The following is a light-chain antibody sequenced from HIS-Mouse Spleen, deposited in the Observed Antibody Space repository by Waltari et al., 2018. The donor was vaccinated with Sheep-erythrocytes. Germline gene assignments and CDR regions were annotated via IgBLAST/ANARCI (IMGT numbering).Light chain of an antibody. V-gene: IGLV2-8*01. Sequence: QSALTQPPSASGSPGQSVTISCTGTSSDVGGYNYVPWYQQHPGKAPKLMIYEVSKRPSGVPDRFSGSKSGNTASLTVSGLQAEDEADYYCSSYTSSSTLVFGTGTKVTVL. CDR1: SSDVGGYNY. CDR2: EVS. J-gene: IGLJ1*01. CDR3: SSYTSSSTLV.